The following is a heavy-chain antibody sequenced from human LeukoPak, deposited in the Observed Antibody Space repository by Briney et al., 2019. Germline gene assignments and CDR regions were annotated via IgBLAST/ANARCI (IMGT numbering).Heavy chain of an antibody. D-gene: IGHD2-15*01. Sequence: GGSLRLSCAASGFTFSSYAMSRVRQAPGKGLEWVSAISGSGGSTYYADSVKGRFTISRDNSKNTLYLQMNSLRAEDTAVYYCAKPTIVVVAATPFDYWGQGALVTVSS. J-gene: IGHJ4*02. CDR3: AKPTIVVVAATPFDY. CDR2: ISGSGGST. V-gene: IGHV3-23*01. CDR1: GFTFSSYA.